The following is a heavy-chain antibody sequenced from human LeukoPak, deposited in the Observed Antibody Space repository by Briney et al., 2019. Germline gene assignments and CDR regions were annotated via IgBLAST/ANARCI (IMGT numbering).Heavy chain of an antibody. CDR2: MNPNSGNT. V-gene: IGHV1-8*02. Sequence: ASVKVSCKASGYTFTSYDINWVRQATGQGLEWMGWMNPNSGNTGYAQKFQGRVTMTRDTSISTAYMELSRLRSDDTAVYYCARGRAMYSSSWLDYWGQGTLVTVSS. J-gene: IGHJ4*02. CDR3: ARGRAMYSSSWLDY. CDR1: GYTFTSYD. D-gene: IGHD6-13*01.